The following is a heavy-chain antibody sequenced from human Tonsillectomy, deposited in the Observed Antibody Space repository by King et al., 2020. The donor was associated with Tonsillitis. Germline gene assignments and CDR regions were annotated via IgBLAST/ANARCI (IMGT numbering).Heavy chain of an antibody. V-gene: IGHV3-48*04. D-gene: IGHD2-2*01. Sequence: VQLVESGGGLVQPGGSLRLSCATSGFTFRSYSLNWVRQAPGKGLEWVSYNSGSGTTMYYADSVRGRFTTSRDNTKNSVYLQMDSLRAEDTGLYFCARDSLDYRVCYAFDYRGQGTLVTVSS. CDR2: NSGSGTTM. CDR3: ARDSLDYRVCYAFDY. CDR1: GFTFRSYS. J-gene: IGHJ4*02.